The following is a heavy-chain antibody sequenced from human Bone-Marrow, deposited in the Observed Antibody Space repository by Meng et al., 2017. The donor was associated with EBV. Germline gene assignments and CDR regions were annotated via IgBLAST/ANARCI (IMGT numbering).Heavy chain of an antibody. CDR2: IYYSGST. CDR1: GGSISSGGYF. V-gene: IGHV4-30-4*01. CDR3: ARGSMLRGVITSFGP. D-gene: IGHD3-10*01. Sequence: QGKLQGSGPGLVKPSKTLSLTCAVSGGSISSGGYFWSWIRQPPGKGLEWIGYIYYSGSTYYNPSLKSRVTISVDTSKNQFSLKLSSVTATDTAVYYCARGSMLRGVITSFGPWGQGTLVTVSS. J-gene: IGHJ5*02.